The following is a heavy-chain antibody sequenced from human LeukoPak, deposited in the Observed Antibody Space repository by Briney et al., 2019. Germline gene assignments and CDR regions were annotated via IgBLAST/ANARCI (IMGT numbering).Heavy chain of an antibody. V-gene: IGHV4-59*08. CDR2: IYYSGST. J-gene: IGHJ4*02. CDR3: ARRECYFDY. CDR1: GGSISSYY. D-gene: IGHD3-10*01. Sequence: PSETLSLTCTVSGGSISSYYWSWIRQPPGKGLEWIGYIYYSGSTNYNPSLKSRVTISVDTSKNQFSLKLSSVTAADTAVYYCARRECYFDYWGQGTLVTVSS.